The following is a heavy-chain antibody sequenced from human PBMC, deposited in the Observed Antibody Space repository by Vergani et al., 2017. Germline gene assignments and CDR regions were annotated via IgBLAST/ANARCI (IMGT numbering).Heavy chain of an antibody. V-gene: IGHV1-69*02. CDR2: IIPILGIA. Sequence: QVQLVQSGAEVKKPGSSVKVSCKASGGTFSSYTISWVRQAPGQGLEWMGRIIPILGIANYAQKFQGRVTITADKSTSTAYMELSSLRSEDTAVYYCASQLAEIATTLEAPSFDYWGQGTLVTVSS. CDR1: GGTFSSYT. CDR3: ASQLAEIATTLEAPSFDY. J-gene: IGHJ4*02. D-gene: IGHD5-24*01.